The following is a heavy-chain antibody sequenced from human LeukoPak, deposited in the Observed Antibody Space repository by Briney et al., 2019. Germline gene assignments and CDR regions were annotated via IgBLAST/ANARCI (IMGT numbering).Heavy chain of an antibody. CDR3: ARRTTSYSSGWTYYFDY. Sequence: PSETLSLTCTVSGGSISSYYWSWIRQPPGKGLEWIGYIYYSGSTNYNPSLKSRVTISVDTSKNQFSLKLSSVTAADTAVYYCARRTTSYSSGWTYYFDYWGRGTLVTVSS. D-gene: IGHD6-19*01. V-gene: IGHV4-59*08. CDR1: GGSISSYY. J-gene: IGHJ4*02. CDR2: IYYSGST.